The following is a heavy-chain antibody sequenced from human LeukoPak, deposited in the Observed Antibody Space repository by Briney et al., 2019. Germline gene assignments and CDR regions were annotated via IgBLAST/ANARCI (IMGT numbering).Heavy chain of an antibody. D-gene: IGHD3-22*01. CDR2: IKYDGIQE. CDR1: RFSLSTYG. J-gene: IGHJ4*02. CDR3: ASGSLGHNYDSSGYEY. V-gene: IGHV3-33*05. Sequence: GGSLRLSCAASRFSLSTYGMNWVRQAPGKGLEWVGGIKYDGIQEFYADSVKGRFTVSKDTSKNTLHLQMNSLRAEDTAVYYCASGSLGHNYDSSGYEYWGQGTLVTVSS.